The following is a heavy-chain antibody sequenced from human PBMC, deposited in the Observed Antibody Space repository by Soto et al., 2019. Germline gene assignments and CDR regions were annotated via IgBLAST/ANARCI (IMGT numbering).Heavy chain of an antibody. CDR3: ARVLNPGWFDP. CDR1: GFTFSSYS. Sequence: GGSLRLSCAASGFTFSSYSMNWVRQAPGKGLEWVSSISSSSSYIYYADSVKGRFTISRDNAKNSLYLQMNSLRAEDTAVYYCARVLNPGWFDPWGQGTLVTVSS. J-gene: IGHJ5*02. V-gene: IGHV3-21*01. CDR2: ISSSSSYI.